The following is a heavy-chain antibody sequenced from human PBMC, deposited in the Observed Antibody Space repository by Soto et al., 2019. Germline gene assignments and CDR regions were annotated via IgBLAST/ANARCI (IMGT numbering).Heavy chain of an antibody. CDR2: ISISSSYT. CDR3: VRWSVRRRGGV. J-gene: IGHJ6*02. CDR1: GFAFSDYY. D-gene: IGHD2-15*01. V-gene: IGHV3-11*06. Sequence: GAALRLSYTAAGFAFSDYYMRWIRQSPGKGLEWVSYISISSSYTNYADSVKGRFTISRDNAKNSLYLQMNSLRAEDTAVYYFVRWSVRRRGGVWGQGTTVTVSS.